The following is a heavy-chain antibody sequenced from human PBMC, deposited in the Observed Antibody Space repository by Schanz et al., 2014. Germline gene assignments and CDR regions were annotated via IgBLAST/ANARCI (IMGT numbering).Heavy chain of an antibody. CDR1: DGSISSSSYY. D-gene: IGHD6-13*01. V-gene: IGHV4-39*01. J-gene: IGHJ4*02. CDR3: ARPGGSSWSFAY. Sequence: QVQLQESGPGLVKPSENLSLTCTVSDGSISSSSYYWGWIRQPPGKGLEWIGSIYQSGTTYYSPSLKRRVPFPVVPPKTQSPLNLISVTAADTAVYYCARPGGSSWSFAYWGLGRLVIVSS. CDR2: IYQSGTT.